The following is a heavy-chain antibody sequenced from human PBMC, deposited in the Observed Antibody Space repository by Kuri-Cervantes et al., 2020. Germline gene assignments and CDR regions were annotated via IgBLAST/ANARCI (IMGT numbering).Heavy chain of an antibody. Sequence: PQCMRLSSAVSGGSINSRDYSWNWLRQPPGMGLEWIGYVYHTRSTHYSPPLKRRVTISDDRSKTQFSLRVSFVTAADTAAYYCARAPRGGYGYGTTYYSDYWGQGTLVTVSS. J-gene: IGHJ4*02. V-gene: IGHV4-30-2*01. CDR3: ARAPRGGYGYGTTYYSDY. CDR2: VYHTRST. CDR1: GGSINSRDYS. D-gene: IGHD5-18*01.